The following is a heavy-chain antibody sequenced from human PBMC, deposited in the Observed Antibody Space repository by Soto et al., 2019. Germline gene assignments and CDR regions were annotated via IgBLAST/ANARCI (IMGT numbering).Heavy chain of an antibody. J-gene: IGHJ4*02. V-gene: IGHV3-23*01. CDR3: AKTFGDNRLLDY. Sequence: EVQLLESGGGLVQPGGSLRLSCAASGFTFSNYGMSWVRQAPGKGLEWVTAMSGSGTSTYYADSVKGRFTISRDNSQSTLYLQMTSLRGEDTAIYYCAKTFGDNRLLDYWGQGTLVTVSS. D-gene: IGHD5-18*01. CDR2: MSGSGTST. CDR1: GFTFSNYG.